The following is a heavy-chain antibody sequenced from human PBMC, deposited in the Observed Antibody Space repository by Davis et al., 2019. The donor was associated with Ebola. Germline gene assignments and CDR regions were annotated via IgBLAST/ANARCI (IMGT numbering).Heavy chain of an antibody. J-gene: IGHJ6*02. D-gene: IGHD2-8*01. V-gene: IGHV1-3*01. CDR2: INAGNGNT. CDR1: GYTFTNYA. Sequence: ASVKVSCKTSGYTFTNYAMHWVRQAPGQRLEWMGWINAGNGNTKYSQKFQGRVTITRDTSASTAYMELSSLRSEDTAVYYCARDCTNGVCHYGMDVWGQGTTVTVSS. CDR3: ARDCTNGVCHYGMDV.